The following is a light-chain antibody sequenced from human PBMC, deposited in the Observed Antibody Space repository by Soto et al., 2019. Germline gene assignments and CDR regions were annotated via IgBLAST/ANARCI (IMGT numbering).Light chain of an antibody. CDR3: QQYNNWPPIT. CDR1: ESVSIS. J-gene: IGKJ5*01. V-gene: IGKV3D-15*01. Sequence: EIVMTQSPSTLSVSPGEGATLSCRASESVSISLAWYQHKPGQPPRLLIHGASTRASGIPPRFSGSGSGTEFTLTISSLQSEDFAVYYCQQYNNWPPITFGQGTRLEIK. CDR2: GAS.